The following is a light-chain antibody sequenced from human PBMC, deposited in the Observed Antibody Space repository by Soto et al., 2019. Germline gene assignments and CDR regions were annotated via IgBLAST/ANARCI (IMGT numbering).Light chain of an antibody. Sequence: QSALPQPASVSGSPGQSITISCTGTSSDVGFYSRVSWIQQHPGQTPKLMIYEVTNRPSGVSSRFSGSKSGNTASLTISGLQAEDEAEYYCTSFTNRNTWVFGGGTQLTVL. V-gene: IGLV2-14*01. CDR2: EVT. CDR3: TSFTNRNTWV. J-gene: IGLJ3*02. CDR1: SSDVGFYSR.